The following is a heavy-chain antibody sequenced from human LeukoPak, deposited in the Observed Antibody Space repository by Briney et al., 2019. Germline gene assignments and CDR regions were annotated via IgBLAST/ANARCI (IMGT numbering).Heavy chain of an antibody. CDR1: GFTFSSYS. V-gene: IGHV3-30*04. CDR2: ISYDGSNK. Sequence: GGSLRLSCAASGFTFSSYSMHWVRQAPGKGLEWVAVISYDGSNKYYADSVKGRFTISRDNSKNTLYLQMNSLRAEDTAVYYCARVFGRSWYEGALDYWGQGTLVTVSS. J-gene: IGHJ4*02. D-gene: IGHD6-13*01. CDR3: ARVFGRSWYEGALDY.